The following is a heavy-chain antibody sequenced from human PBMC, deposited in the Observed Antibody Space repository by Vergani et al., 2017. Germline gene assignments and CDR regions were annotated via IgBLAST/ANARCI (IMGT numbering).Heavy chain of an antibody. CDR1: GYTFSTYG. D-gene: IGHD3-10*01. V-gene: IGHV1-18*01. CDR3: AGDHYGSGSYYNYYYYYGMDV. Sequence: QVQLVQSGAEVKKPGASVKVSCKASGYTFSTYGISWVRQAPGQGLEWMGWISAYNGNTNYPEKFQGRLTMTTDTSTITDYMELRSLRSDDTAVYYCAGDHYGSGSYYNYYYYYGMDVWGQGTTVTVSS. CDR2: ISAYNGNT. J-gene: IGHJ6*02.